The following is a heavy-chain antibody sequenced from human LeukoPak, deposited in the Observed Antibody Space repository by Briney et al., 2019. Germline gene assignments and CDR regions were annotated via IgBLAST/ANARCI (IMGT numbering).Heavy chain of an antibody. CDR3: AKVNGILTGYYKGYFDY. D-gene: IGHD3-9*01. J-gene: IGHJ4*02. CDR2: ISGSGGST. CDR1: GFTFSSYA. V-gene: IGHV3-23*01. Sequence: PGGSLRLSCAASGFTFSSYAMSWVRQAPGKGLEWVSAISGSGGSTYYADSVKGRFTISRDNSKNTLYLQMKSLRAEDTAVYYCAKVNGILTGYYKGYFDYWGQGTLVTVSS.